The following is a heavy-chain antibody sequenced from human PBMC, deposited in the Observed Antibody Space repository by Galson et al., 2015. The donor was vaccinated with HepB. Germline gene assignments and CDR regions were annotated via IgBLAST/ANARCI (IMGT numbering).Heavy chain of an antibody. V-gene: IGHV1-18*01. J-gene: IGHJ4*02. Sequence: SVKVSCKASGYTFNLYGMNWLRQAPGQGLEWTGWISGQNGDTNYTQKFQGRIALTLDTSTQTVYLQLRSLRSDDTAVYYCARIGRTTRALNYWGQGTLVTVSS. CDR2: ISGQNGDT. D-gene: IGHD1-7*01. CDR1: GYTFNLYG. CDR3: ARIGRTTRALNY.